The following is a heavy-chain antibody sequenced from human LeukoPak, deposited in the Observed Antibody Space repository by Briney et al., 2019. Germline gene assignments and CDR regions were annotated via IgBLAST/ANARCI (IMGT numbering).Heavy chain of an antibody. D-gene: IGHD1-7*01. Sequence: GGSLRLSCVASGFTFSDYWMTWVRQAQGPGLEWVANIKQDGNEKYYVDSVKGRFTISRDNAKNSLHLQMDNLRAEDTAVYYCARPKNRENYWRAFDIWGQGTMVTVSS. CDR1: GFTFSDYW. CDR3: ARPKNRENYWRAFDI. CDR2: IKQDGNEK. J-gene: IGHJ3*02. V-gene: IGHV3-7*03.